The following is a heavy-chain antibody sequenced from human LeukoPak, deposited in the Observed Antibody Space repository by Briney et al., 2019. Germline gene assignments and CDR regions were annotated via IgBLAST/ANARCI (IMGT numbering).Heavy chain of an antibody. CDR2: ISAYNGNT. V-gene: IGHV1-18*01. J-gene: IGHJ6*02. D-gene: IGHD3-3*01. CDR1: GYTFTSYG. Sequence: ASVKVSCKASGYTFTSYGISWVRQAPGQGLVWMGWISAYNGNTNYAQKLQGRVTMTTDTSTSTAYMELRSLRSDDTAVYYCARAPTYDFWSGYWHYYGMDVWGQGTTVTVSS. CDR3: ARAPTYDFWSGYWHYYGMDV.